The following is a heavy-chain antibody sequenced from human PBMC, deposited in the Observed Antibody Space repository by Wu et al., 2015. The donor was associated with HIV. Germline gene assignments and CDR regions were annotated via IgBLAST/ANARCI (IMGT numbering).Heavy chain of an antibody. Sequence: QVQLVQSGTEVKKPGASVKVSCKASGYTFTSYDINWVRQATGQGLEWMGWMNPRSGNTGYAQKFQGRVTMTRDTSISTAYMELSRLRSDDTAVYYCARERQYQLLYAGFDYWGQGTLVTVSS. CDR3: ARERQYQLLYAGFDY. CDR2: MNPRSGNT. D-gene: IGHD2-2*02. CDR1: GYTFTSYD. V-gene: IGHV1-8*01. J-gene: IGHJ4*02.